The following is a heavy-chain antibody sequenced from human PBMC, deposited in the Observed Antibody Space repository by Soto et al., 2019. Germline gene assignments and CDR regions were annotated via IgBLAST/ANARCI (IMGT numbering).Heavy chain of an antibody. Sequence: QVHLVESGGGVVQPGGSLRLSCAASGFAFSSHGMHWLRQAPGKGLEWVTXISYDGSNEYYADSVKGRFTIFRDNSKNILYLQMNSLRTEDTAVYYCAKERMEQYQLLPFFDYWGQGTPVTVSS. D-gene: IGHD2-2*01. J-gene: IGHJ4*02. CDR3: AKERMEQYQLLPFFDY. CDR1: GFAFSSHG. CDR2: ISYDGSNE. V-gene: IGHV3-30*18.